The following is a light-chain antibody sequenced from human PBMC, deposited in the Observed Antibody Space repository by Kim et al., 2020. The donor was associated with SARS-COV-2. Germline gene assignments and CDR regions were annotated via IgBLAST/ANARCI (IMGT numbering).Light chain of an antibody. CDR2: AAS. CDR1: QSIRSY. V-gene: IGKV1-39*01. CDR3: QHSYTPPFT. J-gene: IGKJ4*01. Sequence: ASVGDRVTITCRASQSIRSYLNWYQQKPGKAPKLLIYAASSLQSGVPSRFSGSGSGTDFTLTISSLQPEDFATYYCQHSYTPPFTFGGGTKVDIK.